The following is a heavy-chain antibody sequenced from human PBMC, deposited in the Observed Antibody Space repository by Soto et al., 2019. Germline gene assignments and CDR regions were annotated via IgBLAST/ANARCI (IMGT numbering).Heavy chain of an antibody. CDR2: IYDSGAT. D-gene: IGHD3-16*01. Sequence: SETLSLTCTVSGGSLSGGSYYLNCIRQPPGKQMEWIGYIYDSGATKYNPSLKSRVTISQDTSKNQFSLKMNSVTPSDTAVYYCARDWGPYWFDPWGQGILVTVSS. CDR3: ARDWGPYWFDP. CDR1: GGSLSGGSYY. V-gene: IGHV4-61*01. J-gene: IGHJ5*02.